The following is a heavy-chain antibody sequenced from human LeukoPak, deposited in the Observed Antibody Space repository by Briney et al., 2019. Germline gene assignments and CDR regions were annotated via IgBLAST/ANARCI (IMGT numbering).Heavy chain of an antibody. J-gene: IGHJ4*02. CDR1: GFTFSDYP. V-gene: IGHV3-23*01. CDR2: LSGSGTTT. Sequence: GGCLRLSCAASGFTFSDYPMSWVRQVPGKGLEWVSTLSGSGTTTFYANSVKGRVTISRDSSKNTLYLQMNNLRAADTALYYCTKDYDTVGYYSSDYWGQGTLVTVSS. CDR3: TKDYDTVGYYSSDY. D-gene: IGHD3-22*01.